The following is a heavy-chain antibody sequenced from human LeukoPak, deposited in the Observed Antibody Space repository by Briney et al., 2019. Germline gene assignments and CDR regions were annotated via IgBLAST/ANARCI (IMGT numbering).Heavy chain of an antibody. D-gene: IGHD2-21*01. J-gene: IGHJ1*01. CDR3: ASAREYCGSAECYEYFQH. Sequence: GGSLRLSCAASGVTVGTNSMSWARHSPGEGLEWVSVIYSGGSTYNADSVNGRFNVSRDNSRNTLFLQMINLRAEDTALYFCASAREYCGSAECYEYFQHWGQGTLVIVSS. CDR2: IYSGGST. CDR1: GVTVGTNS. V-gene: IGHV3-53*01.